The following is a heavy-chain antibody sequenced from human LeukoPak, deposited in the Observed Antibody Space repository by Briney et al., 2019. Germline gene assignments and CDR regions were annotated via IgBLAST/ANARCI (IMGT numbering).Heavy chain of an antibody. D-gene: IGHD5/OR15-5a*01. CDR1: GGFISSSNYY. CDR3: ATSTPDAFDI. V-gene: IGHV4-39*07. CDR2: IYYGGST. Sequence: SETLSLTCTVSGGFISSSNYYWGWIRQPPGRGLEWIGTIYYGGSTYYNPSLKSRVTISVDRSKNQFSLKLSSVTAADTAVYYCATSTPDAFDIWGQGTMVTVSS. J-gene: IGHJ3*02.